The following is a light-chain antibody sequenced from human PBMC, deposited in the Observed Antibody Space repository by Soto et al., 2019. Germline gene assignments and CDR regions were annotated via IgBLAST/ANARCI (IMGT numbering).Light chain of an antibody. CDR3: SSYTSSSTRV. CDR2: EVS. J-gene: IGLJ1*01. Sequence: QSVLAQPASVSGSPGQSITISCTGTSSDVGGYNHVSWYQHHPGKAPKLMIYEVSNRPSGVSNRFSGSKSGNTASLTISGLQAEDEADYYCSSYTSSSTRVLGTGTKV. V-gene: IGLV2-14*01. CDR1: SSDVGGYNH.